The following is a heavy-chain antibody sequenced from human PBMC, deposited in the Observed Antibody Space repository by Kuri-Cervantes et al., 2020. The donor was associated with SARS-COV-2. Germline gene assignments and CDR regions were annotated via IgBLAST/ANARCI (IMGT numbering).Heavy chain of an antibody. CDR3: ARDRQRDFDY. Sequence: GESLKISCAASGFTFSSYAMHWVRQAPGKGLEWVAVISYDGSNKYYADSVKGRFTISRDNSKNTLYLQMNSLRPEDTAVYYCARDRQRDFDYWGQGTLVTVSS. D-gene: IGHD6-25*01. CDR2: ISYDGSNK. V-gene: IGHV3-30-3*01. J-gene: IGHJ4*02. CDR1: GFTFSSYA.